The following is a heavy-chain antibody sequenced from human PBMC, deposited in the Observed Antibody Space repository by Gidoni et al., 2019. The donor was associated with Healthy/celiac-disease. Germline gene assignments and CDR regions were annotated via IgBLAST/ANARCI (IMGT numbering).Heavy chain of an antibody. V-gene: IGHV3-33*01. CDR1: SSYG. D-gene: IGHD3-10*01. CDR3: ARDILPFYYYGSGSYPDY. Sequence: SSYGMHWVRQAPGKGLEWVAVIWYDGSNKYYADSVKGRFTISRDNSKNTLYLQMNSLRAEDTAVYYCARDILPFYYYGSGSYPDYWGQGTLVTVSS. J-gene: IGHJ4*02. CDR2: IWYDGSNK.